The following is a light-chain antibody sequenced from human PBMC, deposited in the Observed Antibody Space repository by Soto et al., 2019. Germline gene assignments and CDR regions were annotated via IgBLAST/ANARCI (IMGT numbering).Light chain of an antibody. J-gene: IGKJ1*01. CDR3: KNYNRAPLT. CDR1: EYISNY. V-gene: IGKV1-27*01. Sequence: DIQMTQSPSSLSASVGDRVTITCRASEYISNYLAWYQQKPGKVPKLLIYGASTLQSGVPYRFSGSGSGTDFTLTISSLQTEDVATYYWKNYNRAPLTFGQGTKLESK. CDR2: GAS.